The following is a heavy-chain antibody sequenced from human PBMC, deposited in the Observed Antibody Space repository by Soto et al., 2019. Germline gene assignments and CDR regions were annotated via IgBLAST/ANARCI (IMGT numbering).Heavy chain of an antibody. CDR2: IYHSGST. D-gene: IGHD6-19*01. J-gene: IGHJ3*02. Sequence: PSXTLSLTCAVYGGSFSGYYWSWIRQPPGKGLEWIGEIYHSGSTNYNPSLKSRVTISVDKSKNKFSLKLSSVTAADTAVYYCARDAEPFNSSGWYLAFDIWGQGTMVTVSS. V-gene: IGHV4-34*01. CDR3: ARDAEPFNSSGWYLAFDI. CDR1: GGSFSGYY.